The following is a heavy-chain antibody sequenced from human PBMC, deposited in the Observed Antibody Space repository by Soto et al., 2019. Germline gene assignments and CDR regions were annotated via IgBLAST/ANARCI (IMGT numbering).Heavy chain of an antibody. V-gene: IGHV3-15*01. J-gene: IGHJ6*02. CDR3: TTKLPDIVVVPAAKFDYYYGMDV. D-gene: IGHD2-2*01. Sequence: GGSLRLSCAASGFTFSNAWMSWVRQAPGKGLEWVGHIKSKTDGGTTDYAAPVKGRFTISRDDSKNTLYLQMNSLKTEDTAVYYCTTKLPDIVVVPAAKFDYYYGMDVWGQGTTVTVSS. CDR1: GFTFSNAW. CDR2: IKSKTDGGTT.